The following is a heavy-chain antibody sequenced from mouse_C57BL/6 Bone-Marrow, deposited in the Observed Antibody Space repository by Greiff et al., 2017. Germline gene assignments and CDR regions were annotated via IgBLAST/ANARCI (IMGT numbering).Heavy chain of an antibody. V-gene: IGHV1-53*01. Sequence: QVQLQQSGTELVKPGASVKLSCKASGYTFTSYWMHWVKQRPGQGLEWIGNINPSNGGTNYNEKFKSKATLTVDKSSSTAYMQLSSLTSEDSAVYYCARYAHYYGSSYGFAYWGQGTLVTVSA. D-gene: IGHD1-1*01. CDR3: ARYAHYYGSSYGFAY. CDR1: GYTFTSYW. CDR2: INPSNGGT. J-gene: IGHJ3*01.